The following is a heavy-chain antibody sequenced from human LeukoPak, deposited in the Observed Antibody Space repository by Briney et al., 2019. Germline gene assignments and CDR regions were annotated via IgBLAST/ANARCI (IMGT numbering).Heavy chain of an antibody. D-gene: IGHD3-22*01. V-gene: IGHV4-39*01. J-gene: IGHJ5*02. Sequence: KPSETLSLTCTVSGGSISSSSYYWGWIRQPPGKGLEWIGSIYYSGSTYYNPSLKSRVTISVDTSKNQFSLKLSSVTAADTAVYYCARAGLGNWFDPWGQGTLVTVSS. CDR3: ARAGLGNWFDP. CDR1: GGSISSSSYY. CDR2: IYYSGST.